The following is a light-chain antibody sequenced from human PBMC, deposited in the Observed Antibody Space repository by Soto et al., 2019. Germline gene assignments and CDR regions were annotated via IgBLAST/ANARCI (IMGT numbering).Light chain of an antibody. Sequence: EIVLTQSPATLSLSPGERATLSCRASQSVGSTLLAWYQKKPGQAPRLLIYGASSRATGIPDRFSGSGSGTDFTLTISRLEPEDFAVYYCQQRDNAPRTFGEGTKVEIK. CDR1: QSVGSTL. CDR3: QQRDNAPRT. J-gene: IGKJ4*01. V-gene: IGKV3-20*01. CDR2: GAS.